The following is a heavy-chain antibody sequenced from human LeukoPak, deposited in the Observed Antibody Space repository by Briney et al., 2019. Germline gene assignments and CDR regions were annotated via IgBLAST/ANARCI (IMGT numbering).Heavy chain of an antibody. V-gene: IGHV3-30*02. D-gene: IGHD2-2*01. Sequence: PGGSLRLSCAASGFTFSSYGMHWVRQAPGKGLEWVAFIRYDGSNKYYANSVKGRFTISRDNSKNTLYLQMNSLRAEDTAVYYCAKGAWDIVVVPAADYWGQGTLVTVSS. J-gene: IGHJ4*02. CDR2: IRYDGSNK. CDR3: AKGAWDIVVVPAADY. CDR1: GFTFSSYG.